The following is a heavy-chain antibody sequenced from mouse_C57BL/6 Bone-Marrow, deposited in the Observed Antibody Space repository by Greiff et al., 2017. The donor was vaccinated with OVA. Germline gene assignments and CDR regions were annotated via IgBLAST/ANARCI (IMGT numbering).Heavy chain of an antibody. J-gene: IGHJ2*01. V-gene: IGHV8-8*01. CDR3: ARMRGDGKTYYFDY. CDR2: IWRGDAN. D-gene: IGHD2-1*01. CDR1: GFSFSTFGMG. Sequence: QVPLKESGPGILQPSQTLSLTCSFSGFSFSTFGMGVGWLRQPSGLGLVWLAHIWRGDANYYNTALKSRLTIAKDTSNNQVVLKIANGDTADTATDYGARMRGDGKTYYFDYWGQGTTLTVSS.